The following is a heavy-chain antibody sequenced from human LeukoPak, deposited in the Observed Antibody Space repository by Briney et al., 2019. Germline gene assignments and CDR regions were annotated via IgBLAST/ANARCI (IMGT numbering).Heavy chain of an antibody. CDR2: INHSGST. J-gene: IGHJ4*02. CDR3: ARGNGLGSVAVAGFY. V-gene: IGHV4-34*01. D-gene: IGHD6-19*01. Sequence: PSETLSLTCAVYGGSFSGYYWSWIRQPPGKGLEWIGEINHSGSTNYNPSLKSRVTISVDTSKNQFSLKLSSVTAADTAVHYCARGNGLGSVAVAGFYWGQGTLVTVSS. CDR1: GGSFSGYY.